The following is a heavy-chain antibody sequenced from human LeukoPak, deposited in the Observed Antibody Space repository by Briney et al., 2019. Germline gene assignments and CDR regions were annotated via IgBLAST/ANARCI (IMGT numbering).Heavy chain of an antibody. D-gene: IGHD3-3*01. CDR2: ISSSGSTI. CDR1: GFTFSDYY. CDR3: AGVPPYDFWSGYYYYYYMDV. Sequence: GGSLRFSCAASGFTFSDYYMSWIRQAPGKGLEWVSYISSSGSTIYYADSVKGRFTISRDNAKNSLYLQMNSLRAEDTAVYYCAGVPPYDFWSGYYYYYYMDVWGKGTTVTVSS. J-gene: IGHJ6*03. V-gene: IGHV3-11*04.